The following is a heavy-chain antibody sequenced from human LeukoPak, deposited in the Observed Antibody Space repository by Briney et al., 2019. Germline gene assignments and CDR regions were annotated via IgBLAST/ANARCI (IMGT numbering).Heavy chain of an antibody. CDR2: ISYDGSNK. Sequence: GGSLRLSCAASGFTFSSYGMHWVRQAPGKGLEWVAVISYDGSNKYYADSVKGRFTISRDNSKNTLFLQMNSLRAEDTAVYYCVGSGSYSTYNHAITLYYFDYWGQGTLVTVSS. CDR3: VGSGSYSTYNHAITLYYFDY. CDR1: GFTFSSYG. J-gene: IGHJ4*02. D-gene: IGHD3-10*01. V-gene: IGHV3-30*03.